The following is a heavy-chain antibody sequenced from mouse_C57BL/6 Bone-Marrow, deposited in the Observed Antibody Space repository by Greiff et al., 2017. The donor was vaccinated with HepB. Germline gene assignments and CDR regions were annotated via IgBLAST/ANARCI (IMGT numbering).Heavy chain of an antibody. V-gene: IGHV14-3*01. CDR1: GFNIKNTY. CDR3: ASLGNYFDY. J-gene: IGHJ2*01. Sequence: VQLQQSVAELVRPGASVKLSCTASGFNIKNTYMHWVKQRPERGLEWIGRIDPANGNTKYAPKFQGKATLTADKSSSTAYMELRSLTSEDSAVYFCASLGNYFDYWGQGPTLTVSS. D-gene: IGHD4-1*01. CDR2: IDPANGNT.